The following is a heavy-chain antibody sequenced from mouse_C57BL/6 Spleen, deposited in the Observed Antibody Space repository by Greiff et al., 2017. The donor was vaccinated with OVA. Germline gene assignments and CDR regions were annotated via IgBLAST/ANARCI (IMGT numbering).Heavy chain of an antibody. CDR2: INPSTGGT. J-gene: IGHJ3*01. Sequence: VQLQQSGPELVKPGASVKISCKASGYSFTGYYMNWVKQSPEKSLEWIGEINPSTGGTTYNQKFKAKATLTVDKSSSTAYMQLKSLTSEDSAVYYCASTGTDPAWFADWGQGTLVTVSA. CDR3: ASTGTDPAWFAD. V-gene: IGHV1-42*01. D-gene: IGHD4-1*02. CDR1: GYSFTGYY.